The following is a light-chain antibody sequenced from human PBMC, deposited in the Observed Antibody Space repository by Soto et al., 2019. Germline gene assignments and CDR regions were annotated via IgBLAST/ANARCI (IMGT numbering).Light chain of an antibody. CDR3: QSYDSSLSGYV. Sequence: QSVLTQPPSVSEAPGQRVTISCTGSSSNIGAGYDAHWYQQVPGTAPKLLIYENNNRPSGVPDRFSGSKSGNSASLAITGLQAEDEAEYYCQSYDSSLSGYVFGTGTKLTVL. J-gene: IGLJ1*01. CDR2: ENN. CDR1: SSNIGAGYD. V-gene: IGLV1-40*01.